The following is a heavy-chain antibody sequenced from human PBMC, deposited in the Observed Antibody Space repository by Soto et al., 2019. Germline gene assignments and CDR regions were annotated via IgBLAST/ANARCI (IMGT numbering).Heavy chain of an antibody. J-gene: IGHJ4*02. D-gene: IGHD2-21*01. CDR1: GFTFSSYG. CDR3: AKDVDDY. CDR2: ISYDGSNK. Sequence: QVQLVESGGGVVQPGRSLRLSCAASGFTFSSYGMHWVRQAPGKGLEWVAVISYDGSNKYYADSVKGRFTISRDNSKNTLYLQMNSLRAEDTAVYYCAKDVDDYWGQGTLVTVSS. V-gene: IGHV3-30*18.